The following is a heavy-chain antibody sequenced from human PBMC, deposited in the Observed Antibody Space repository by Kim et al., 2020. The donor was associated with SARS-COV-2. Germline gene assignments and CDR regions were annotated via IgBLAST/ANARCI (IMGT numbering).Heavy chain of an antibody. CDR1: GYTFSHYY. V-gene: IGHV1-2*02. J-gene: IGHJ4*02. CDR3: ARLLTGEDF. CDR2: INPENGVT. D-gene: IGHD3-9*01. Sequence: ASVKVSCKSSGYTFSHYYLNWVRQAPGEGLEWIGWINPENGVTKYSQRFQGRVTMTTDTSISTAYLEVKTLTSDDTGIYYCARLLTGEDFWGQGTPVTVS.